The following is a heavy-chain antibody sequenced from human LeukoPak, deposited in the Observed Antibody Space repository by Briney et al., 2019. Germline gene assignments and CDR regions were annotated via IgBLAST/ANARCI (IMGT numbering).Heavy chain of an antibody. V-gene: IGHV1-2*02. J-gene: IGHJ6*02. Sequence: ASVKVSCKASGYTFTGYYMHWVRQAPGQGLEWMGWINPNSGGTNYAQKFQGRVTMTRDTSISTAYVELSRLRSDDTAVYYCARALGYCSSTSCYGYYYYGMDVWGQGTTVTVSS. CDR1: GYTFTGYY. D-gene: IGHD2-2*01. CDR2: INPNSGGT. CDR3: ARALGYCSSTSCYGYYYYGMDV.